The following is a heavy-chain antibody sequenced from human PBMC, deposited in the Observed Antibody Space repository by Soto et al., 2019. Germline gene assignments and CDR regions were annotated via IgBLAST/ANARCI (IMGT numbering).Heavy chain of an antibody. J-gene: IGHJ5*02. V-gene: IGHV4-31*03. Sequence: QVQLQESGPGLVKPSQTLSLTCTVSGGSISSGGYYWSWLRQHPGKGLEWIGYIYYSGSTYYNPSLKSRVTISVDTSKNQFSLKLSSVTAADTAVYYCARDRTGTGSWFDPWGQGTLVTVSS. CDR2: IYYSGST. CDR3: ARDRTGTGSWFDP. CDR1: GGSISSGGYY. D-gene: IGHD1-7*01.